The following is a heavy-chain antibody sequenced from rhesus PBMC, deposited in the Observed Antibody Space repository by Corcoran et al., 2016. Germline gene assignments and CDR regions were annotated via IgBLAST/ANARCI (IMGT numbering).Heavy chain of an antibody. D-gene: IGHD1-44*02. J-gene: IGHJ4*01. V-gene: IGHV4-99*01. Sequence: QVQLQESGPGLVKPSETLSLTCAVSGYSISSGYDWGWIRQPPGKGLEYIGYINNRGSTYYKPSLKSRDTISKDTSKNQFSLKLSSVTAADTAVYYCARREFWGQGVLVTVSS. CDR1: GYSISSGYD. CDR2: INNRGST. CDR3: ARREF.